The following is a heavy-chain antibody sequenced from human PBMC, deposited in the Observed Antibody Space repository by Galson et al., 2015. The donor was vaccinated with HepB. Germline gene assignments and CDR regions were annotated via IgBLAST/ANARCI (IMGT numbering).Heavy chain of an antibody. CDR3: ARDLEIGYSSSLYGMAHDFDY. CDR1: GGSIRSSY. D-gene: IGHD6-13*01. J-gene: IGHJ4*02. V-gene: IGHV4-59*01. CDR2: SDYTGNT. Sequence: ETLSLTCTVAGGSIRSSYWSWLRPPPGKRLEWIGYSDYTGNTNYNPSLKSRVTISVDTSKNQFSLKLSTLTAADTAVYYCARDLEIGYSSSLYGMAHDFDYWGQGTLVTVSS.